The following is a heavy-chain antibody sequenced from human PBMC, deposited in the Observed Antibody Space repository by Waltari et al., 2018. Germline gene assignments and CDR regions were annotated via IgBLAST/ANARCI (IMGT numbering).Heavy chain of an antibody. CDR2: IYHSGST. J-gene: IGHJ4*02. CDR1: GYSISSGYY. Sequence: QVQLQESGPGLVKPSETLSLTCAVSGYSISSGYYWGWIRQPPGKGLEWIGSIYHSGSTYYNPSLKSRVTISVDTSKNQFSLKLSSVTAADTAVYYCARLGFSDYWGRGTLVTVSS. CDR3: ARLGFSDY. V-gene: IGHV4-38-2*01. D-gene: IGHD3-10*01.